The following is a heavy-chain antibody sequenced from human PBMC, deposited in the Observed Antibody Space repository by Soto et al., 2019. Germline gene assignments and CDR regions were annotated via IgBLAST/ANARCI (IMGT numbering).Heavy chain of an antibody. D-gene: IGHD2-2*01. J-gene: IGHJ5*02. Sequence: ASVKVSCKASGYTFTSYYMHWVRQAPGQGLEWMGIINPSGGSTSYAQKFQGRVTMTRDTSTSTVYMELSSLRSEDTAVYYCARYWYCSSTSCSNRQNWFDPWGQGTLVTVSS. CDR3: ARYWYCSSTSCSNRQNWFDP. CDR2: INPSGGST. V-gene: IGHV1-46*01. CDR1: GYTFTSYY.